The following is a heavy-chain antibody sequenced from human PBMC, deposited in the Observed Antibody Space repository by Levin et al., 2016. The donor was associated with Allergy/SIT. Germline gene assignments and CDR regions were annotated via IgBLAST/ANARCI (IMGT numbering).Heavy chain of an antibody. CDR3: ARGGAYLTPLIPHD. CDR2: INTNTGNP. J-gene: IGHJ4*02. D-gene: IGHD3-16*01. Sequence: WVRQAPGQGLEWMGWINTNTGNPTYAQGFTGRFVFSLDTSVSTAYLQISSLKAEDTAVYYCARGGAYLTPLIPHDWGQGTLVTVSS. V-gene: IGHV7-4-1*02.